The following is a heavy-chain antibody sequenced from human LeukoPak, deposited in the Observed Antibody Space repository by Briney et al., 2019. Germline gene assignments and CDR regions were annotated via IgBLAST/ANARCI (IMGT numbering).Heavy chain of an antibody. CDR2: ISWNSGSI. CDR3: AKEGSSSWSFYYYYYMDV. Sequence: PGRSLRLSCAASGFTFDDYAMHWVRQAPGKGLEWVSGISWNSGSIGYADSVKGRFTISRDNAKNSLYLQMNSLRAEDTALYYCAKEGSSSWSFYYYYYMDVWGKGTTVTVSS. CDR1: GFTFDDYA. V-gene: IGHV3-9*01. D-gene: IGHD6-13*01. J-gene: IGHJ6*03.